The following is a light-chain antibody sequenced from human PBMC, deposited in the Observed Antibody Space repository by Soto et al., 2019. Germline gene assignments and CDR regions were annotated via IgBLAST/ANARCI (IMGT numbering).Light chain of an antibody. J-gene: IGLJ2*01. V-gene: IGLV1-44*01. CDR1: SSNIGSNT. CDR3: AAWDDSLNGPYGV. CDR2: SNN. Sequence: QSVLTQPPSASGTPGQRVTISCSGSSSNIGSNTVNWYQQLPGTAPKLLIYSNNQRPSGVPDRFSGSKSGTSASLAISGLQSEDEADYYCAAWDDSLNGPYGVFGGGTKLTVL.